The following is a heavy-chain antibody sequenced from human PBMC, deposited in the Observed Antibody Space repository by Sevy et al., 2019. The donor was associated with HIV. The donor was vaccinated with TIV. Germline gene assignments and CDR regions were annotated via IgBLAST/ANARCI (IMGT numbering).Heavy chain of an antibody. Sequence: ASVKVSCKASGYTFTGYYMHWVRQAPGQGLEWMGRINPNSGGTNYAQKFQGRVTMTRGTSIRTAYMELSRLRSDDTAVYYCARANAFSSSYRYDYWGQGTLVTVSS. CDR1: GYTFTGYY. CDR2: INPNSGGT. J-gene: IGHJ4*02. V-gene: IGHV1-2*06. CDR3: ARANAFSSSYRYDY. D-gene: IGHD6-13*01.